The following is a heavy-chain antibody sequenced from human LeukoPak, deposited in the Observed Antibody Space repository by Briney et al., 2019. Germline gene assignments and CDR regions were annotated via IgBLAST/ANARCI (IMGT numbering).Heavy chain of an antibody. Sequence: GGSLRLSCAVSGFTFSSYAMSWVRQAPGKGLEWVSAISGSGGSTYYADSVKGRFTISRDNSKNTLYLQMNSLRAEDTAVYYCAKTGGKGQWLYAFDIWGQGTMVTVSS. CDR3: AKTGGKGQWLYAFDI. CDR2: ISGSGGST. J-gene: IGHJ3*02. CDR1: GFTFSSYA. D-gene: IGHD6-19*01. V-gene: IGHV3-23*01.